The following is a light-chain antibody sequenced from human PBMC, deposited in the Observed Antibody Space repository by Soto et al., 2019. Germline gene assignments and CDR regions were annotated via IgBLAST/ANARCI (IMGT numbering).Light chain of an antibody. Sequence: DVVMTQSPDSLAVSLGERATINCKSSQNVLFSSNNKNYLAWYQQKPGQPPKLLIYWASTRESGVPDRFSGSGSGTDFTLTISSLQAEDVAVYYCQQYDTTPITFGQGTRLEIK. V-gene: IGKV4-1*01. J-gene: IGKJ5*01. CDR3: QQYDTTPIT. CDR1: QNVLFSSNNKNY. CDR2: WAS.